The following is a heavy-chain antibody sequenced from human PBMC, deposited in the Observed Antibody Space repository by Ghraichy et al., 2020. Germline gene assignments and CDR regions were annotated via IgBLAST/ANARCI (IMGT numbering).Heavy chain of an antibody. Sequence: GESLNISCAASGFTFSSYTMTLVRQAPGKGLEWVSSISSSGTYVYYGDSVKGRFTISRDNAKQSLFLQMNTLRAEDTAVYYCARGGSGSYPRDDAFDNWGQGTMVTGSS. CDR1: GFTFSSYT. J-gene: IGHJ3*02. V-gene: IGHV3-21*01. CDR3: ARGGSGSYPRDDAFDN. CDR2: ISSSGTYV. D-gene: IGHD3-10*01.